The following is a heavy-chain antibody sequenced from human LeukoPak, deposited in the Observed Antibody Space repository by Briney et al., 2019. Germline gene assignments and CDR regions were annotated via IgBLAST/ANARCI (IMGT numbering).Heavy chain of an antibody. CDR2: INPNGGGT. Sequence: ASVKVSCKASGYTFTGYYMHWVRQAPGQGLEWMGRINPNGGGTNYAQKFQGRVTMTRDTSISTAYMELSRLRSDDTAVYYCARDQTYYYDSSGFPWGQGTLVTVSS. CDR3: ARDQTYYYDSSGFP. J-gene: IGHJ4*02. V-gene: IGHV1-2*06. CDR1: GYTFTGYY. D-gene: IGHD3-22*01.